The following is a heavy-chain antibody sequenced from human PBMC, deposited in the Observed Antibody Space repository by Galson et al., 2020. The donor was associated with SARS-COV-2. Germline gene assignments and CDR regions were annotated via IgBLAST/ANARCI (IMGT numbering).Heavy chain of an antibody. J-gene: IGHJ6*02. V-gene: IGHV3-7*05. CDR1: GFTFSSYW. CDR2: IKQDGCEK. D-gene: IGHD3-10*01. CDR3: ARDSYGSGNSYYYYGMDV. Sequence: TGGSLRLSCAASGFTFSSYWMSWVRQAPGKGLEWVANIKQDGCEKYYVDSVKGRFTISRDNAKNSLYLQMNSLRAEDTAVYYCARDSYGSGNSYYYYGMDVWGQGTTVTVSS.